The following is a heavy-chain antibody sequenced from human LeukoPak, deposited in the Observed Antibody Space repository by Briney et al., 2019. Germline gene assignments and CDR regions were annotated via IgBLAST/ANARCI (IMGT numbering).Heavy chain of an antibody. D-gene: IGHD6-13*01. CDR2: IYYSGST. V-gene: IGHV4-31*03. CDR3: ARGQASSSSFFGSDY. J-gene: IGHJ4*02. CDR1: GGSISSGGYY. Sequence: SQTLSLTCTVSGGSISSGGYYWSWIRQHPGKGLEWIGYIYYSGSTYYNPSLKSRVTISVDTSKNQFSLKLSSVTAADTAVYYCARGQASSSSFFGSDYWGQGTLVTVSS.